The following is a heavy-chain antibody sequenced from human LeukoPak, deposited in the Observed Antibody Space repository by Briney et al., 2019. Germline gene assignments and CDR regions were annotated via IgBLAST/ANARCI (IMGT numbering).Heavy chain of an antibody. J-gene: IGHJ1*01. D-gene: IGHD3-22*01. CDR2: ISGSGGST. CDR1: GFTFSSYA. Sequence: GGSLRLSCAASGFTFSSYAMSWVRQAPGKGLEWVSAISGSGGSTYYADSVKGRFTISRDNAKNSLYLQMNSLRAEDTAVYYCARDYYYDSSGYYYEPEYFQHWGQGTLVTVSS. V-gene: IGHV3-23*01. CDR3: ARDYYYDSSGYYYEPEYFQH.